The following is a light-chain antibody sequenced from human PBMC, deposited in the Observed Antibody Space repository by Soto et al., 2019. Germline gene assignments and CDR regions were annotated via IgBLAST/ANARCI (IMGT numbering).Light chain of an antibody. CDR1: QYVSSSY. CDR2: GAS. CDR3: QQYGSSPAAT. J-gene: IGKJ2*01. Sequence: EIVLTQSPGTLSLSPGERATLSCRASQYVSSSYLAWYQQSPGQAPRLLVYGASIRATDIPDRFSGSGSGTDFTLTLSRLEPEDCAVYYCQQYGSSPAATFGQGTKLEIK. V-gene: IGKV3-20*01.